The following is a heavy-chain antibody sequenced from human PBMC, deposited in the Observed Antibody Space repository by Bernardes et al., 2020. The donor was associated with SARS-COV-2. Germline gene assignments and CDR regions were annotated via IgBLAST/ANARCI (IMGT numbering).Heavy chain of an antibody. D-gene: IGHD3-22*01. CDR2: ISEDGSNK. CDR1: GFTFSSNG. Sequence: GGSRRLSCAASGFTFSSNGMHWVRQAPGKGLEWEAVISEDGSNKYYADSVKGRFTISRDNSKNTLYLQMNSLSAEDAAVYYCAKLALDYYDSSAPWGQGTLVTVSS. V-gene: IGHV3-30*18. J-gene: IGHJ5*02. CDR3: AKLALDYYDSSAP.